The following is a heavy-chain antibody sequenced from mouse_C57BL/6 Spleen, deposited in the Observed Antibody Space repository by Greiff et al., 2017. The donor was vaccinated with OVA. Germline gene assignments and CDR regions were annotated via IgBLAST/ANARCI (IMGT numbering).Heavy chain of an antibody. D-gene: IGHD3-2*02. CDR3: ARRDSQAAWFAY. V-gene: IGHV1-61*01. J-gene: IGHJ3*01. Sequence: QVQLQQPGAELVRPGSSVKLSCKASGYTFTSYWMDWVKQRPGQGLEWIGNIYPSDSETHYNQKFKDKATLTVDKSSSTAYMQLSSLTSEDSAVYYCARRDSQAAWFAYWGQGTLVTVSA. CDR1: GYTFTSYW. CDR2: IYPSDSET.